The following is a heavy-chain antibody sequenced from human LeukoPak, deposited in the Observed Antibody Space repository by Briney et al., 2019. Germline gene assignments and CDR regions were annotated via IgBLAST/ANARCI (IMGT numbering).Heavy chain of an antibody. V-gene: IGHV1-46*01. CDR1: GYTFSSCY. D-gene: IGHD3-16*01. CDR3: ARHQGAGEYPFDY. CDR2: INPSEGST. Sequence: GASVKVSCKASGYTFSSCYMHWVRQAPGQGPEWMGIINPSEGSTTYAQKFQDRVTMTRDTSTSTVYMELSSLRSEDTALYYCARHQGAGEYPFDYWGQGTLVTVSS. J-gene: IGHJ4*02.